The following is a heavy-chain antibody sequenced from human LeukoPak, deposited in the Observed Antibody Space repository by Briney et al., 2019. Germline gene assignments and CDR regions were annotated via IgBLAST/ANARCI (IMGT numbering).Heavy chain of an antibody. Sequence: PSETLSLTCTVSGGSISSGSYCWSWIRQPAGKGLEWIGRIYTSGSTNYNPSPKSRVTISVDTSKNQFSLKLSSVPAADTAVYYCARDLPGYSNYYYYYMDVWGKGTTVTVSS. V-gene: IGHV4-61*02. J-gene: IGHJ6*03. D-gene: IGHD4-11*01. CDR3: ARDLPGYSNYYYYYMDV. CDR2: IYTSGST. CDR1: GGSISSGSYC.